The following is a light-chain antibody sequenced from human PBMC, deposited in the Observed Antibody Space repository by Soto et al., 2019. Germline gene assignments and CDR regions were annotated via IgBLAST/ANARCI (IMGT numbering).Light chain of an antibody. V-gene: IGKV1-39*01. CDR1: QSISSY. CDR2: AAS. Sequence: DIQMTQSPSSLSASLVDRVTITCRASQSISSYLNWYQQKPGKAPKLLIYAASSLQSEVPSRFSGSGSRTDSTLTISSLQPEDFATYYCQQSYSTPFTFGPGTKVDIK. CDR3: QQSYSTPFT. J-gene: IGKJ3*01.